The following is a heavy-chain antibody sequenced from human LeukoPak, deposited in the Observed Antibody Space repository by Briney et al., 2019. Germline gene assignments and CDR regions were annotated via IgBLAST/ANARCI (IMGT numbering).Heavy chain of an antibody. J-gene: IGHJ4*02. D-gene: IGHD3-22*01. V-gene: IGHV1-8*03. CDR1: GYTFTSYD. CDR3: ARGDDSSGYFAGGY. CDR2: MNPDSGNT. Sequence: ASVKVSCKASGYTFTSYDINWVRQATGQGLEWMGWMNPDSGNTGHAQKFQGRVTITRNTSINTAYKELNSLRSEDTAVYYCARGDDSSGYFAGGYWGQGTLVTVSS.